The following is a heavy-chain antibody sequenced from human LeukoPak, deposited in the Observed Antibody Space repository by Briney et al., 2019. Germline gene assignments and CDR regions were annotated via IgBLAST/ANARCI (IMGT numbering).Heavy chain of an antibody. CDR3: ARQMRCSGGSCYSGGRANNWFDP. CDR1: GGSFSGYF. V-gene: IGHV4-34*01. D-gene: IGHD2-15*01. J-gene: IGHJ5*02. CDR2: INHSGRT. Sequence: SETLSLTCAVYGGSFSGYFWSWIRQPPGKGLEWLGEINHSGRTNYNPSLKSRVTISVDTSKNQFSLKLSAVTAADTAVYYCARQMRCSGGSCYSGGRANNWFDPWGQGTLVTVSS.